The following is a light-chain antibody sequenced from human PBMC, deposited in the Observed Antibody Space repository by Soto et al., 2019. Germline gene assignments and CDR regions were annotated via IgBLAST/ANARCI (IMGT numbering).Light chain of an antibody. J-gene: IGKJ3*01. CDR3: QHRNTLPFFLT. CDR1: QDVSSY. CDR2: AAS. V-gene: IGKV1-9*01. Sequence: DIQLTQSPSVLSASVGDRVTITCRASQDVSSYLAWYQQRPGTAPKLLLYAASTLQTGVPSRFSGRGSGTEFRLTIDGLQPEDFATYCCQHRNTLPFFLTFGPGTKVD.